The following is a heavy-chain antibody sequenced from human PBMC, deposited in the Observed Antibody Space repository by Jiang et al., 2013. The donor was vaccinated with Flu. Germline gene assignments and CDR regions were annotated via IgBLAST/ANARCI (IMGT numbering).Heavy chain of an antibody. J-gene: IGHJ6*02. CDR1: GFTFDDYA. D-gene: IGHD6-19*01. CDR3: GKDSAIAVDSGMDV. Sequence: GLVQPGRSLRLSCAASGFTFDDYAMYWVRQAPGKGLEWVSGINWNGGTIGYADSVKGRFTISRDNAKNSLYLEMNTLRDEDTALYYCGKDSAIAVDSGMDVWGQGTTVIVSS. CDR2: INWNGGTI. V-gene: IGHV3-9*01.